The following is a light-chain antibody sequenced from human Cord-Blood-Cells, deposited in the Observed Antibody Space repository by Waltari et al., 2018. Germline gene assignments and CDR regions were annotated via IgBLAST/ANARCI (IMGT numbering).Light chain of an antibody. Sequence: QSALTQPASVSGSPGQSITIPCTGTSSDVGSYNLVSWYQQHPGKAPKLMIYEGSKRPSVVSNRFSGSKSGNTASLTISGLQAEDEADYYCCSYAGSRVFGTGTKVTVL. CDR2: EGS. CDR3: CSYAGSRV. J-gene: IGLJ1*01. CDR1: SSDVGSYNL. V-gene: IGLV2-23*01.